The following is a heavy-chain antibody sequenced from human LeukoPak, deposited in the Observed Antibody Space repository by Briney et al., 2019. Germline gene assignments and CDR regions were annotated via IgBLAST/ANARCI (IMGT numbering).Heavy chain of an antibody. CDR3: AREVRLEYYYYYMDV. V-gene: IGHV4-38-2*02. D-gene: IGHD4-11*01. CDR2: IYYSGST. CDR1: GYSISSGYY. J-gene: IGHJ6*03. Sequence: SETLSLTCTVSGYSISSGYYWGWIRQPPGKGLEWIGYIYYSGSTNYNPSLKSRVTMSVDTSKNQFSLKLSSVTAADTAVYYCAREVRLEYYYYYMDVWGKGTTVTVSS.